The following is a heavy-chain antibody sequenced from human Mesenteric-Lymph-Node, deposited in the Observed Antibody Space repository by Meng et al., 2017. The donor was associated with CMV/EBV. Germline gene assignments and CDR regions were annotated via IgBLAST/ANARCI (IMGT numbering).Heavy chain of an antibody. V-gene: IGHV1-46*01. D-gene: IGHD3-16*01. CDR3: ATGGGTPNWFDP. CDR2: INPTAGST. CDR1: GYTFTNYF. Sequence: CKTSGYTFTNYFIHWLRQAPGQGLEWMGIINPTAGSTTYARKFQGRVTMTRDTSTSTVYMDLSGLRSEDTAIYYCATGGGTPNWFDPWGQGTLVTVSS. J-gene: IGHJ5*02.